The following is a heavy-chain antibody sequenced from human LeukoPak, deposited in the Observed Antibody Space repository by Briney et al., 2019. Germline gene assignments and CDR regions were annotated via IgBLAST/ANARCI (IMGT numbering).Heavy chain of an antibody. D-gene: IGHD4/OR15-4a*01. V-gene: IGHV4-59*01. CDR2: IYHSGNT. CDR1: NGSISPYY. CDR3: ARFPAKKAD. J-gene: IGHJ4*02. Sequence: SETLSLTCTVSNGSISPYYWSWIRQPPGKGLEWIGYIYHSGNTNYNPSLSSRVTISVDTSKNQFSLELTSVTAADTAGYFCARFPAKKADWGQGTLVTVSS.